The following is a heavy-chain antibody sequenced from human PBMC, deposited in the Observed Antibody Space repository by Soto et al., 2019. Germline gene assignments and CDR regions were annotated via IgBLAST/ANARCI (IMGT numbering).Heavy chain of an antibody. D-gene: IGHD3-22*01. CDR3: ARHESGYYDSSAYYENWFDP. Sequence: PGESLKISCKGSGYSFTSYWIGWVRQMPGKGLEWMGIIYPGDSDTRYSPSFQGQVTISADKSISTAYLQWSSLKASDTAMYYCARHESGYYDSSAYYENWFDPWGQGTLVTVSS. CDR2: IYPGDSDT. V-gene: IGHV5-51*01. CDR1: GYSFTSYW. J-gene: IGHJ5*02.